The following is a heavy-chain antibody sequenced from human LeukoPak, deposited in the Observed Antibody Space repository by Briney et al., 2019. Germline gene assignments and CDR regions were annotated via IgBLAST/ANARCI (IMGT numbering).Heavy chain of an antibody. CDR1: GFTFSSYT. CDR2: IRGSGTST. V-gene: IGHV3-23*01. J-gene: IGHJ4*02. Sequence: GGSLRLSCAASGFTFSSYTLSWVRQAPGKGLEWISAIRGSGTSTYYAASVKGRFTISRDNSRNTLYLQMNSLRAKDTAVYYCAKDTCGADCYSHYDHWGQGTLVTVSS. CDR3: AKDTCGADCYSHYDH. D-gene: IGHD2-21*02.